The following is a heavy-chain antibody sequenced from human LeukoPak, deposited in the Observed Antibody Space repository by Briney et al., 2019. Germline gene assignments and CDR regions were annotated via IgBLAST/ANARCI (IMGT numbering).Heavy chain of an antibody. V-gene: IGHV3-53*01. J-gene: IGHJ4*02. CDR2: IYSGGST. Sequence: GGSLRLSCAASGFTSSSHWMHWVRQAPGKGLEWVSVIYSGGSTYYRDSVKGRFTISRDNSKNTLYLQMNSLRAEDTAVYYCARDRIAVAGTYFDFWGQGTLVTVSS. CDR3: ARDRIAVAGTYFDF. CDR1: GFTSSSHW. D-gene: IGHD6-19*01.